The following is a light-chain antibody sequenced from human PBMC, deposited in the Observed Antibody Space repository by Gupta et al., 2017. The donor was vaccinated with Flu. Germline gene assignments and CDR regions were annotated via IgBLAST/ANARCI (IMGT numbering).Light chain of an antibody. CDR1: QSVSRN. V-gene: IGKV3-15*01. CDR2: GAS. J-gene: IGKJ2*03. Sequence: EIVMTQSPATLSVSPGERATLSCRASQSVSRNLAWYQQKPGQAPRLLIYGASTRATGIPARFSGSGSGTEFTLTISSLQSEDVAVYYCQQYNNWPPYSFGQGTKPEIK. CDR3: QQYNNWPPYS.